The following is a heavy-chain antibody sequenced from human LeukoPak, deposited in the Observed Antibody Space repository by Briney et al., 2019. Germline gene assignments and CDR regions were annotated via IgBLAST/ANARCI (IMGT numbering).Heavy chain of an antibody. Sequence: GGALRLSCAVSGFTFRTYWMHWVRQVPGEGLVWVSRINEDGSITSYADSVTGRFTISRDNAQNTLYLQMNSLSAEDTAVYYCGRDLGGRWSYWGQGALVTVSS. CDR1: GFTFRTYW. V-gene: IGHV3-74*01. CDR3: GRDLGGRWSY. D-gene: IGHD3-16*01. CDR2: INEDGSIT. J-gene: IGHJ4*02.